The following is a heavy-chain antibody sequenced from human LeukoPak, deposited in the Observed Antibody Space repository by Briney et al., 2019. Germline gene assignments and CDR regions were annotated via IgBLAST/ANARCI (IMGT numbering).Heavy chain of an antibody. CDR1: GYTFTRYG. Sequence: ASVKVSCKASGYTFTRYGINWVRQAPGEGLEWMGWISVHGGNANYAQKVQGRVTMTRDISTSTAYMELRSLRPDDTAVYFCARGVDNYDGSVDAFLIWGQGTPVTVSS. J-gene: IGHJ3*02. CDR3: ARGVDNYDGSVDAFLI. D-gene: IGHD3-22*01. V-gene: IGHV1-18*01. CDR2: ISVHGGNA.